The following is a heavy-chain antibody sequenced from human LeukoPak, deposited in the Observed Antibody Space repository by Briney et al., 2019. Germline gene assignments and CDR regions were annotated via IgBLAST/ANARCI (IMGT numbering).Heavy chain of an antibody. CDR2: ISGSGGST. Sequence: SGGSLRLSCAASGFTFSSYAMSWVRQAPGKGLEWVSAISGSGGSTYYADSVKGRFTISRDNSKNTLYLQMNSLRAEDTAVYYCARDVRGYCTNGVCFFDYWGQGTLVTVSS. V-gene: IGHV3-23*01. CDR1: GFTFSSYA. D-gene: IGHD2-8*01. J-gene: IGHJ4*02. CDR3: ARDVRGYCTNGVCFFDY.